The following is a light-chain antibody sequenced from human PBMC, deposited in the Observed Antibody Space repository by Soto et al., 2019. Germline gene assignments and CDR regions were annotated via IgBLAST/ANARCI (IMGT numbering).Light chain of an antibody. J-gene: IGLJ1*01. CDR2: EVS. V-gene: IGLV2-14*01. CDR1: SSDVGDSKY. CDR3: SSYTSSSTLAYV. Sequence: QSVLTQPASVSASPGQSITISCTGTSSDVGDSKYVSWYQQHPGKAPKLMIYEVSNRPSGISNRFSGSKSGSTASLTISGLQAEDEADYYCSSYTSSSTLAYVFGTGTKVTVL.